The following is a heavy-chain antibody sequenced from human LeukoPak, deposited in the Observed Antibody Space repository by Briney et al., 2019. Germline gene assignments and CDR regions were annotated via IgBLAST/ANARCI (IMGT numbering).Heavy chain of an antibody. CDR3: AKGGKGFPLGLRFGS. J-gene: IGHJ4*02. CDR2: IHYSGST. CDR1: NVSISSYY. Sequence: SETLSLTCTVSNVSISSYYWSWIRQPPGKGLEWIGYIHYSGSTNYIPTLKSRVTISVDTSKNQFSLKLSSVTAADTAVYYCAKGGKGFPLGLRFGSWGQGTLVSVSS. D-gene: IGHD2-21*01. V-gene: IGHV4-59*08.